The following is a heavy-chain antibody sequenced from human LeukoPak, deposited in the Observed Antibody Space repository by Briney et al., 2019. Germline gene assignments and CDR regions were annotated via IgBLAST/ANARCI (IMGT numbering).Heavy chain of an antibody. V-gene: IGHV3-66*02. J-gene: IGHJ3*02. Sequence: GGSLRLSCAASGFTVSSNYMSWVRRAPGKGLEWVSVIYSGGSTYYVDPVKGRFTISRDNSKNTLYLQMNSLRAEDTAVYYCARDLRAFDIWGQGTMVTVSS. CDR1: GFTVSSNY. CDR3: ARDLRAFDI. CDR2: IYSGGST.